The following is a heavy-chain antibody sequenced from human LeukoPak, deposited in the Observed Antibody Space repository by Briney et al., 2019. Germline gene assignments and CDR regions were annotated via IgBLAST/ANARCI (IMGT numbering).Heavy chain of an antibody. D-gene: IGHD6-13*01. Sequence: GGTLRLSCAASGFTFSSYGMSWVRQAPGKGLEWVSSISSSSSYIYYADSVKGRFTISRDNAKNSLYLQMNSLRAEDTAVYYCARDEPYSSSWYYFDYWGQGTLVTVSS. J-gene: IGHJ4*02. CDR2: ISSSSSYI. CDR1: GFTFSSYG. V-gene: IGHV3-21*01. CDR3: ARDEPYSSSWYYFDY.